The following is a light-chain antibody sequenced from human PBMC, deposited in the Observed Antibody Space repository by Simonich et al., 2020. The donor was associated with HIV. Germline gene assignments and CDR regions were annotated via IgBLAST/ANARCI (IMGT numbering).Light chain of an antibody. CDR1: ALPKQY. CDR2: KDS. J-gene: IGLJ2*01. V-gene: IGLV3-25*03. Sequence: SYELTQPPSVSVSPGQTARITCSGDALPKQYASWSQKKPGQAPVVVIYKDSERPSGIPARFSGSSSGTTVTLTISGVQAEDEADYYCQSADSSGTYEVFGGGTKLTVL. CDR3: QSADSSGTYEV.